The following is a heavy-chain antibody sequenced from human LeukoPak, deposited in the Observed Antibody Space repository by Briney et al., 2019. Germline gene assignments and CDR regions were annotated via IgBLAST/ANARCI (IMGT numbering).Heavy chain of an antibody. V-gene: IGHV4-31*03. CDR1: GGSISSGGYY. CDR2: IYYSGST. J-gene: IGHJ4*02. D-gene: IGHD3-10*01. CDR3: ARTNYYGSGSYFPYYLDY. Sequence: SQTLSLTCTVSGGSISSGGYYWSWIRQHPGKGLEWIGYIYYSGSTYYNPSLKSRVTISVDTSKNQFSLKLSSVTAADTAVYYCARTNYYGSGSYFPYYLDYWGQGTLVTVSS.